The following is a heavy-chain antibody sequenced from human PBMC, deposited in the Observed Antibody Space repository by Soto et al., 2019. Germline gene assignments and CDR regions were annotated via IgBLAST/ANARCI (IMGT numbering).Heavy chain of an antibody. CDR1: GYSISSGYY. D-gene: IGHD6-19*01. CDR2: IYHSGST. Sequence: LSLTCAVSGYSISSGYYWGWIRQPPGKGLEWIGSIYHSGSTYYNPSLKSRVTISVDTSKNQFSLKLSSVTAADTAVYYCARADPIEGWYYYYGMDVWGQGTTVTVSS. J-gene: IGHJ6*02. V-gene: IGHV4-38-2*01. CDR3: ARADPIEGWYYYYGMDV.